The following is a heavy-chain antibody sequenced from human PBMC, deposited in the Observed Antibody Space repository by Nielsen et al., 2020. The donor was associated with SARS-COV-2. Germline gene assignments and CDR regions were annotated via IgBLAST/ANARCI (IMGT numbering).Heavy chain of an antibody. CDR2: IYHSGST. CDR3: ARGSYYDSPRAFDI. V-gene: IGHV4-4*02. J-gene: IGHJ3*02. D-gene: IGHD3-22*01. Sequence: VRQAPGKGLEWIGEIYHSGSTNYNPSLKSRVTISVDKSKNQFSLKLSSVTAADTAVYYCARGSYYDSPRAFDIWGQGTMVTVSS.